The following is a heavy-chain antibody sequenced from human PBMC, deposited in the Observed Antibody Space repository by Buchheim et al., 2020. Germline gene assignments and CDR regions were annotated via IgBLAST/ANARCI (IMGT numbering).Heavy chain of an antibody. CDR2: ISGSGNTI. J-gene: IGHJ5*02. Sequence: EVQLVESGGGLVQPGGSLRLSCAASGFTFSTYNMNWVRQAPGKGLEWISYISGSGNTIYYADSVKGRFTISRDNGQNSLYLQMNSLRADDTAMYYCARDITVAGTSGTNWFDPWGQGTL. V-gene: IGHV3-48*01. CDR3: ARDITVAGTSGTNWFDP. D-gene: IGHD6-19*01. CDR1: GFTFSTYN.